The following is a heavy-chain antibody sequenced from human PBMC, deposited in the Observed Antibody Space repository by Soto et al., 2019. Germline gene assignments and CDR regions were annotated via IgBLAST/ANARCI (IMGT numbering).Heavy chain of an antibody. CDR3: TRTMTTAAFDI. V-gene: IGHV3-73*02. CDR2: IRSKANSYAT. CDR1: GFTFSGSA. J-gene: IGHJ3*02. Sequence: EVQLVESGGGLVQPGGSLKLSCAASGFTFSGSAMHWVRQASGKGLEWVGRIRSKANSYATAYAASVKGRFTISRDDSKNTAYLQMNSLIPEDTAFYYCTRTMTTAAFDIWGQWTMVTVSS. D-gene: IGHD4-17*01.